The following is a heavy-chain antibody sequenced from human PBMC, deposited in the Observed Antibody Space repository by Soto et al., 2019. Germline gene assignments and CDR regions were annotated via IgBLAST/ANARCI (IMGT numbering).Heavy chain of an antibody. CDR3: ARDPRELDYGDYSDAFDI. CDR1: GFTFSSYS. Sequence: EVQLVESGGGLVKPGGSLRLSCAASGFTFSSYSMNWVRQAPGKGLEWVSSISSSSSYIYYADSVKGRFTISRDNAKNSLYLQMNSLRAEDTAVYYCARDPRELDYGDYSDAFDIWGQGTMVTVSS. CDR2: ISSSSSYI. D-gene: IGHD4-17*01. V-gene: IGHV3-21*01. J-gene: IGHJ3*02.